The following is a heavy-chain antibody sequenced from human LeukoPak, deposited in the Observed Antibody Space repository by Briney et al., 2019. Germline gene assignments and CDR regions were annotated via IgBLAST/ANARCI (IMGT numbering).Heavy chain of an antibody. Sequence: GGSLRLSCAASGFTFSSYAMSWVRQAPGKGLEWVSAISGSGGSTYYADSVKGRFTISRDNSKNTLHLQLNSLSAEDTAVYYCAKGGSTSRATPSRVVFGYYYYMDVWGKGTPVTVSS. CDR2: ISGSGGST. J-gene: IGHJ6*03. CDR1: GFTFSSYA. D-gene: IGHD2/OR15-2a*01. CDR3: AKGGSTSRATPSRVVFGYYYYMDV. V-gene: IGHV3-23*01.